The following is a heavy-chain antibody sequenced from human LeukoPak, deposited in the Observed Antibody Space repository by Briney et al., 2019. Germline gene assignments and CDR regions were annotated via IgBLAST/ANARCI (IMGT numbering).Heavy chain of an antibody. D-gene: IGHD5-18*01. Sequence: GASLRLSCAASGFTFSSYAMHWVRQAPGKGLEWVAVISYDGSNKYYADSVKGRFTISRDNSKNTLYLQMNSLRAEDTAVYYCARDGSPPYSYGLGSYYFDYWGQGTLVTVSS. CDR3: ARDGSPPYSYGLGSYYFDY. J-gene: IGHJ4*02. V-gene: IGHV3-30-3*01. CDR2: ISYDGSNK. CDR1: GFTFSSYA.